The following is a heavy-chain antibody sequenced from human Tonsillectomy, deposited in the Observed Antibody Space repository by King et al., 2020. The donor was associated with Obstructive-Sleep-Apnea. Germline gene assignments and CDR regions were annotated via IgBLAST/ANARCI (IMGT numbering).Heavy chain of an antibody. CDR1: GFIFSTSS. D-gene: IGHD6-19*01. V-gene: IGHV3-48*01. J-gene: IGHJ4*02. CDR3: ARDPGGW. Sequence: QLVQSGGGLVQPGGSLRLSCAASGFIFSTSSMNWVRQAPGKGLEWISYISSISTTKYYADSVKGRFTISRDNAKNSLYLQMNSLRAEDTAVYYCARDPGGWWGQGTLVTVSS. CDR2: ISSISTTK.